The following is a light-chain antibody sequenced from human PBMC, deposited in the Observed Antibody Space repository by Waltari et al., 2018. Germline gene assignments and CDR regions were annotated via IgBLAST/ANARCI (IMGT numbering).Light chain of an antibody. CDR1: QNVLCSLHNKSF. CDR2: WAS. V-gene: IGKV4-1*01. CDR3: QQYYNIPWT. J-gene: IGKJ1*01. Sequence: DIVMTQSPDSLAVPLGARATVNSKSSQNVLCSLHNKSFLAWFHQELGQPPKLLIYWASTRESGVPVRFSGSGSGRDFTLTISSLQAEDVAVYYCQQYYNIPWTFGQGTKVEIK.